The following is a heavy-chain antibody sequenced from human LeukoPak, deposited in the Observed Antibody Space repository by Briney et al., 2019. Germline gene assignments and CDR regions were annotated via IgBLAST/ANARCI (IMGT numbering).Heavy chain of an antibody. J-gene: IGHJ4*02. D-gene: IGHD6-19*01. CDR3: AMFGSGWYTPLAH. CDR2: IIPTLGIT. V-gene: IGHV1-69*04. CDR1: GATFSNSA. Sequence: GSSVKVSCKASGATFSNSAISWVRQVPGQGLEWMGTIIPTLGITNYAQKFQGRATITADRSTSTAYMDLSSLRSDDTAIYYCAMFGSGWYTPLAHWGQGTLVTVSS.